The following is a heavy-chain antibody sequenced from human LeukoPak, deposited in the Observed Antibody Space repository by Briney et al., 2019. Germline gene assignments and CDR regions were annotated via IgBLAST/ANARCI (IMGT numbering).Heavy chain of an antibody. J-gene: IGHJ4*02. V-gene: IGHV4-59*01. CDR3: ARDDYYGSGSYYH. Sequence: SETLSLTCTVSGGSISSYYWSWIRQPPGKGLEWIGYIYYSGSTNYNPSLKSRVTISVDTSKNQFSLKLSSVTAADTAVHYCARDDYYGSGSYYHWGQGTLVTVSS. CDR2: IYYSGST. CDR1: GGSISSYY. D-gene: IGHD3-10*01.